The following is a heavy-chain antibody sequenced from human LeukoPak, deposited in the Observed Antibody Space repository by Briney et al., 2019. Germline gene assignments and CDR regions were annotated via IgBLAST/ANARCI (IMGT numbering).Heavy chain of an antibody. CDR3: AKGPCYDILTGYYCPDYYFDY. V-gene: IGHV4-38-2*02. D-gene: IGHD3-9*01. J-gene: IGHJ4*02. CDR2: IYHSGST. CDR1: GYSISSGYY. Sequence: PSETLSLTCTVSGYSISSGYYWGWIRQPPGKGLEWIGSIYHSGSTYYNPSLKSRVTISVDTSKNQFSLKLSSVTAADTAVYYCAKGPCYDILTGYYCPDYYFDYWGQGTLVTVSS.